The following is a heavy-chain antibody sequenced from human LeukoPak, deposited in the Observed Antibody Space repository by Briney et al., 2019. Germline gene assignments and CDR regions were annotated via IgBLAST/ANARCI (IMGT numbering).Heavy chain of an antibody. CDR3: ARLGWFDP. J-gene: IGHJ5*02. V-gene: IGHV3-66*01. CDR1: GXTVSTND. Sequence: GSLRLSFAASGXTVSTNDMSWVRQAPGKGLQWVSVIYNGGRTYYADSVKGRFTISRDGSKNTVYLQMNSLRAEDSAVYYCARLGWFDPRGQGNLVSVSS. CDR2: IYNGGRT.